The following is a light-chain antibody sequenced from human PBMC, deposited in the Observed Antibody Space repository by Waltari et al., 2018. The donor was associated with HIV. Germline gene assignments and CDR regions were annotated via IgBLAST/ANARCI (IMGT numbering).Light chain of an antibody. CDR1: QDISNY. Sequence: DIQMTQSPSSLSASVGDRVTITGQASQDISNYLNWYQQKPGKAPKLLIYDASNLETGVPSRFSGSGSGTDFTFTISSLQPEDIATYYCQQYDNLPAFTFGPGTKVDIK. J-gene: IGKJ3*01. CDR3: QQYDNLPAFT. V-gene: IGKV1-33*01. CDR2: DAS.